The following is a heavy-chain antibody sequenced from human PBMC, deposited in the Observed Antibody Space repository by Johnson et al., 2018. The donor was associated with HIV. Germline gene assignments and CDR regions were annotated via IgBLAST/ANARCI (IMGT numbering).Heavy chain of an antibody. CDR2: IRYDGSNQ. CDR3: AREATYYDYVWGSYAFDI. J-gene: IGHJ3*02. D-gene: IGHD3-16*01. Sequence: QVQLVESGGGVVQPGGSLRLSCAASGFTFSSYGMHWVRQAPGKGLVWVAFIRYDGSNQYYADSVKGRFTISRDNSKNTLYLQMNSLRAEDTAVYYCAREATYYDYVWGSYAFDIWGQGTMVTVSS. CDR1: GFTFSSYG. V-gene: IGHV3-30*02.